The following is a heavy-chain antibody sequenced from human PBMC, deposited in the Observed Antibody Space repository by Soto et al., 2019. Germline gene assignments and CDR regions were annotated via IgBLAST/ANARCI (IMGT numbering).Heavy chain of an antibody. Sequence: GASVKVSCKASGYTFTSYGVSWVRQAPGQGLEWMGWISAYNGNTNYAQKLQGRVTMTTDTSTSTAYMELRSLRSDDTAVYYCARDPIATQEPRASWFDPWGQGTLVTVSS. CDR3: ARDPIATQEPRASWFDP. D-gene: IGHD6-13*01. CDR2: ISAYNGNT. V-gene: IGHV1-18*04. J-gene: IGHJ5*02. CDR1: GYTFTSYG.